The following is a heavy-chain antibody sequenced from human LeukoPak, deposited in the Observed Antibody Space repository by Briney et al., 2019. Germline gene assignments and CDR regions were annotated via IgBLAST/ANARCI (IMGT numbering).Heavy chain of an antibody. CDR2: IIPIFGTA. D-gene: IGHD3-22*01. CDR1: GGTFSSYA. CDR3: ARHPYYYDSSGYYQQLFYFDY. J-gene: IGHJ4*02. V-gene: IGHV1-69*01. Sequence: GASVKVSCMASGGTFSSYAISWVRQAPGQGREWMGGIIPIFGTANYAQKFQGRVTITADESTSTAYMELSSLRSEDTAVYYCARHPYYYDSSGYYQQLFYFDYWGQGTLVTVSS.